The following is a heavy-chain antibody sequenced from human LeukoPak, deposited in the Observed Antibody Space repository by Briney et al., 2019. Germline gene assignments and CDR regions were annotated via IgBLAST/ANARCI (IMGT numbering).Heavy chain of an antibody. Sequence: PGGSLRLSCAASGLIISNYAMHWVRQAPGKGLEWVAFIRYDGSNKYYADSVKGRFTIYRDNSKNTLYLQMNSLKIEDTAVYYCTTDGNYGMGLSYYYMDVWGKGTTVTVSS. CDR2: IRYDGSNK. J-gene: IGHJ6*03. CDR1: GLIISNYA. CDR3: TTDGNYGMGLSYYYMDV. V-gene: IGHV3-30*02. D-gene: IGHD1-7*01.